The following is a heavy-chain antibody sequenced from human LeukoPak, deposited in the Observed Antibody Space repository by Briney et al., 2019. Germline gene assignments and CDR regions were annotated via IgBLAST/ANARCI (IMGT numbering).Heavy chain of an antibody. D-gene: IGHD5-12*01. CDR2: ISSSSTYI. CDR1: GFTFSSYS. J-gene: IGHJ4*02. CDR3: AKEQRGYSGYDLTPDY. Sequence: PGGSLRLSCAASGFTFSSYSMNWVRQAPGKGLEWVSSISSSSTYIYHADSVKGRSTISRGNAKNSLYLQMNSLRAEDTAVYYCAKEQRGYSGYDLTPDYWGQGTLVTVSS. V-gene: IGHV3-21*01.